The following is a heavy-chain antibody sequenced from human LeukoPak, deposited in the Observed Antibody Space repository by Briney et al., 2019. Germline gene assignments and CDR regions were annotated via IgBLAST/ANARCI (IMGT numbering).Heavy chain of an antibody. Sequence: GGSLRLSCAASGFTFSSYAMHWVRQAPGKGLEWVAVISYDGSNKYYADSVKGRFTISRDNSKNTLYLQMNSLRAEDTAVYYCARVVGATDYWGQGTLVTVSS. D-gene: IGHD1-26*01. J-gene: IGHJ4*02. CDR3: ARVVGATDY. CDR2: ISYDGSNK. CDR1: GFTFSSYA. V-gene: IGHV3-30-3*01.